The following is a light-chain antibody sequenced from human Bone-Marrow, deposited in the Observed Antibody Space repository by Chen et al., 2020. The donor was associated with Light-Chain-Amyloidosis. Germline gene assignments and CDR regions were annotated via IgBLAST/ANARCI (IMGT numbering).Light chain of an antibody. CDR2: YVS. J-gene: IGKJ4*01. CDR1: QSIGNS. V-gene: IGKV6-21*02. CDR3: HQSSILHLT. Sequence: EVVLTQSPDFQSVTPKEKVTITCRASQSIGNSLHWYQQKPGKSPKVLIKYVSQAISGVPSRFSGTGGGTKLTLTIKSLEGEDAATYFCHQSSILHLTFGGGTKVEIK.